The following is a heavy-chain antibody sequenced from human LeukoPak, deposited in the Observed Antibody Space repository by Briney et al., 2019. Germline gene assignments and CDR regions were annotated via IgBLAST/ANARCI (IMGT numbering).Heavy chain of an antibody. CDR1: GFTFGDYA. Sequence: SGGSLRLSCTATGFTFGDYAMTWVRQAPGKVLEWVGFIASETYGGTAEYAASVKGRFTISRDDSKSIAYLQMNSLKTEDTAVCYCTRDQTPYYWGQGTLVTVSS. CDR2: IASETYGGTA. J-gene: IGHJ4*02. V-gene: IGHV3-49*04. CDR3: TRDQTPYY.